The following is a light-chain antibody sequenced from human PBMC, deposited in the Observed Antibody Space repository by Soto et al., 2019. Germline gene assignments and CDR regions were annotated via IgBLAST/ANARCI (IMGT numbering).Light chain of an antibody. J-gene: IGKJ5*01. CDR1: QSVGTF. V-gene: IGKV3-11*01. CDR2: DAS. Sequence: EIILTQSPDTLSLSPGERATLSCRASQSVGTFFAWYQQRPGQAPRLLIYDASYRATDIPPRFSGSGSGTDFTLTISSLEPEDFAVYYCQQRRSWPPTITFGQGTRLEIK. CDR3: QQRRSWPPTIT.